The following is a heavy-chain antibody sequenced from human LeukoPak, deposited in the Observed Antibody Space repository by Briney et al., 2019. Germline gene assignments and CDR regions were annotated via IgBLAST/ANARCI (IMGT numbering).Heavy chain of an antibody. D-gene: IGHD5-12*01. Sequence: GGSLRLSCAASGFTFDDYAMHWARQAPGKGLEWVSGISWNSGNIAYGDSVKGRFTISRDNAKNSLYLQMNSLRAEDTALYYCAKDVDRNYYYGMDVWGQGTTVTVSS. CDR3: AKDVDRNYYYGMDV. J-gene: IGHJ6*02. CDR1: GFTFDDYA. CDR2: ISWNSGNI. V-gene: IGHV3-9*01.